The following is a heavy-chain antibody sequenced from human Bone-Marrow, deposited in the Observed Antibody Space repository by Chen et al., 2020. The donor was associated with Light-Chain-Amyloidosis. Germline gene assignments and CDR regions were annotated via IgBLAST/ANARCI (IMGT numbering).Heavy chain of an antibody. V-gene: IGHV3-7*03. CDR2: IKEEGSEK. D-gene: IGHD3-10*01. CDR3: TTSSGGD. J-gene: IGHJ4*02. CDR1: EFTFSSYW. Sequence: EVQLVESGGGLVQPGGSLRLSCAASEFTFSSYWMSWVRQAPGKGLEWVAKIKEEGSEKYYVDSVMGRFTISRDNAKDSLYLQMNSLRPEDTAVYYCTTSSGGDWGQGTLVTVSS.